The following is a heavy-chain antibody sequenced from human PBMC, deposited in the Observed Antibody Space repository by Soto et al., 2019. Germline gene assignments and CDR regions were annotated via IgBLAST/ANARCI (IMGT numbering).Heavy chain of an antibody. CDR3: ATYSMSRPWFDT. CDR1: GGSINNSTSF. D-gene: IGHD6-6*01. Sequence: PSETLSLTCSVSGGSINNSTSFWGWLRQSPGKGLEWIAAINYRWPAEYNPSLKSRVTISVDRSRNVLSLQMNYVTAPDTAVYYCATYSMSRPWFDTWGQGTLVTVSS. V-gene: IGHV4-39*02. J-gene: IGHJ5*02. CDR2: INYRWPA.